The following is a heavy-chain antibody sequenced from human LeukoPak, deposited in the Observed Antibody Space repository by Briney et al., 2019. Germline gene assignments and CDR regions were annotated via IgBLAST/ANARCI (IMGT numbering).Heavy chain of an antibody. J-gene: IGHJ4*02. D-gene: IGHD3-22*01. CDR2: IYYSGST. CDR3: ARVRLYYDSSGYYRDFDY. V-gene: IGHV4-61*01. CDR1: GGSVGSGSYY. Sequence: SETLSLTCTVSGGSVGSGSYYWSWIRQPPGKGLEWIGYIYYSGSTNYNPSLKSRVTISVDTSKNQFSLKLSSVTAADTAVYYCARVRLYYDSSGYYRDFDYWGQGTLVTVSS.